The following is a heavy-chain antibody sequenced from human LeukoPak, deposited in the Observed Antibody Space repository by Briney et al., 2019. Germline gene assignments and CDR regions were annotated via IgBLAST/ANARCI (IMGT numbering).Heavy chain of an antibody. CDR1: GFTFKNYA. D-gene: IGHD5-18*01. CDR3: AKTGGEAYGYGYLFDY. J-gene: IGHJ4*02. CDR2: ISWNSGNV. V-gene: IGHV3-9*01. Sequence: GGSLRLSCAASGFTFKNYAMHWVRQAPGKGLEWVSSISWNSGNVDYADSVKGRFALSRDNAKHSLFLQMNSLRAEDTALYYCAKTGGEAYGYGYLFDYWGQGTLVTVSS.